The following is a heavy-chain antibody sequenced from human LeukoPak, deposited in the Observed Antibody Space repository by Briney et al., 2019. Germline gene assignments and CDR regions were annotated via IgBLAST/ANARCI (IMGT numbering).Heavy chain of an antibody. Sequence: GASVKVSCKASGGTFSSYAISWVRQAPGQGLEWMGGIIPIFGTANYAQKFQGRVTITADESTSTAYMELSSLRSEDTAVYYCARLMDGSGSYYSVDHYYYYYMDVWGKGTTVTVSS. V-gene: IGHV1-69*01. CDR3: ARLMDGSGSYYSVDHYYYYYMDV. J-gene: IGHJ6*03. D-gene: IGHD3-10*01. CDR1: GGTFSSYA. CDR2: IIPIFGTA.